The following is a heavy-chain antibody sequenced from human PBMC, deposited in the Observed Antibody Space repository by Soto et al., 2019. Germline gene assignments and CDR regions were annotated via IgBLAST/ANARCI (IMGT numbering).Heavy chain of an antibody. V-gene: IGHV3-48*01. J-gene: IGHJ3*02. CDR3: GREAHMFTFGGVIFIRHRYFRGVFDI. CDR2: ISSSSSTI. CDR1: GFTFSSYS. D-gene: IGHD3-16*02. Sequence: GGSLRLSCAASGFTFSSYSMNWVRQAPGKGLEWVSYISSSSSTIYYADSVECRFTISRDNAKKSLYLQMNSLRAEDTAVYYWGREAHMFTFGGVIFIRHRYFRGVFDIWGQGIMVTVSS.